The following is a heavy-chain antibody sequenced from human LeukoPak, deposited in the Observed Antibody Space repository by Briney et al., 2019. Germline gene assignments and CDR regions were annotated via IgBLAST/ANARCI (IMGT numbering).Heavy chain of an antibody. Sequence: ASVKVSCKASGYTFTGYYMHWVRQAPGQGLEWMGRINPNSGGTNYAQKFQGRVTMTRDTSISTAYMEPSRLRSDDTAVYYCARGHGRYYYDSSGADCWGQGTLVTVSS. V-gene: IGHV1-2*06. CDR2: INPNSGGT. D-gene: IGHD3-22*01. CDR1: GYTFTGYY. J-gene: IGHJ4*02. CDR3: ARGHGRYYYDSSGADC.